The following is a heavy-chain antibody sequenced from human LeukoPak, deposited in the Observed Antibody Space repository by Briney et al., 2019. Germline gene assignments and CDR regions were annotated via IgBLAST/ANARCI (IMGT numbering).Heavy chain of an antibody. CDR1: GFTFSAYA. CDR3: ARDVTGSYTFDY. CDR2: IIFDGSIE. V-gene: IGHV3-30-3*01. D-gene: IGHD1-26*01. J-gene: IGHJ4*02. Sequence: PGRSLRLSCAASGFTFSAYAMHWVRQAPGKGLEWVAVIIFDGSIEYYADSVKGRFTISRDNSKTTLYLQMNRLRAEDTALYYCARDVTGSYTFDYWGQGTVVTVSS.